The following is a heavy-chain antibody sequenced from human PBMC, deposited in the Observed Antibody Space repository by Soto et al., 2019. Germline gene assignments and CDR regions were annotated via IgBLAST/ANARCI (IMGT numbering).Heavy chain of an antibody. CDR2: INAYIAKT. J-gene: IGHJ4*02. V-gene: IGHV1-18*01. D-gene: IGHD2-21*02. Sequence: QVQLVQAGGEVNKPGASVNVSCKASGYTFINYGITWVRQAPGQGLEWLAWINAYIAKTDNAQKVQGRVTITADTSTSTAYLELRSLTSRGTAVYYCARWDGDTLDCWGQVSVVTVSS. CDR3: ARWDGDTLDC. CDR1: GYTFINYG.